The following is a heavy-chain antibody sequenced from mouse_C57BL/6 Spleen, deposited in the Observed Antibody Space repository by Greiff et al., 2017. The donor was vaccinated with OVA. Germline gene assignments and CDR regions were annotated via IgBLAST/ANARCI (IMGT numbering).Heavy chain of an antibody. CDR3: ARSDYYGSSYAMDY. CDR2: IDPSDSET. V-gene: IGHV1-52*01. CDR1: GYTFTSYW. D-gene: IGHD1-1*01. Sequence: VQLQQPGAELVRPGSSVKLSCKASGYTFTSYWMHWVKQRPIQGLEWIGNIDPSDSETHYNQKFKDKAILTVDKSSSTAYMQLSSLTSEDSAVYYCARSDYYGSSYAMDYWGQGTSVTVSS. J-gene: IGHJ4*01.